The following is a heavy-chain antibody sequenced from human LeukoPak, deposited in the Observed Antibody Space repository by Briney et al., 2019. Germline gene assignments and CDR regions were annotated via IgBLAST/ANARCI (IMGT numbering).Heavy chain of an antibody. V-gene: IGHV4-39*01. CDR3: ARHRKIAAPLDY. D-gene: IGHD6-13*01. CDR1: GGSISSSSYY. Sequence: PSETLSPTCTVSGGSISSSSYYWGWIRQPPGKGLEWIGSIYYSGSTYYNPSLKSRVTISVDTSKNQFSPKLSSVTAADTAVYYCARHRKIAAPLDYWGQGTLVTVSS. J-gene: IGHJ4*02. CDR2: IYYSGST.